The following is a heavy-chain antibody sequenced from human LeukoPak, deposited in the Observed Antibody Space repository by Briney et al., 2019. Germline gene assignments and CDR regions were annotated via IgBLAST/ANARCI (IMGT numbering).Heavy chain of an antibody. CDR1: GGSISSDSFY. J-gene: IGHJ4*02. V-gene: IGHV4-61*05. Sequence: SETLSLTCTLSGGSISSDSFYWGWIRQPPGKGLEWIGYIYYSGSTNYNPSLKSRVTISVDTSKNQFSLKLSSVTAADTAVYYCASTYCSGGSCYWALDYWGQGTLVTVSS. CDR2: IYYSGST. CDR3: ASTYCSGGSCYWALDY. D-gene: IGHD2-15*01.